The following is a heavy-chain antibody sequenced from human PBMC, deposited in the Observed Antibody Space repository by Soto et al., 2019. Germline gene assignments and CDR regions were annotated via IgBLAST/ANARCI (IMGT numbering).Heavy chain of an antibody. J-gene: IGHJ4*02. Sequence: ASVKVSCKASGYTFTSYGISWVRQAPGQGLEWMGWISAYNGNTNYAQKLQGRVTMTTDNSKNTLYLQMNSLRAEDTAVYYCASFGGAVGQESYWGQGTLVTVSS. CDR3: ASFGGAVGQESY. CDR2: ISAYNGNT. D-gene: IGHD3-10*01. V-gene: IGHV1-18*01. CDR1: GYTFTSYG.